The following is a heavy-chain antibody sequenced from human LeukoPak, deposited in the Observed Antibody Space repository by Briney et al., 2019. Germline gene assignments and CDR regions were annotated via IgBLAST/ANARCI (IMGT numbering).Heavy chain of an antibody. Sequence: GGSLRLSCAASGFTFSSYWMHWVRQAPGKGLVWVSRINTDGRSTSYADSVKGRFTISRDNAKNTLYLQMNSLRAEDTAVYYCARAEGMPAYDYWGQGTLVTVSS. D-gene: IGHD2-2*01. J-gene: IGHJ4*02. CDR2: INTDGRST. V-gene: IGHV3-74*01. CDR3: ARAEGMPAYDY. CDR1: GFTFSSYW.